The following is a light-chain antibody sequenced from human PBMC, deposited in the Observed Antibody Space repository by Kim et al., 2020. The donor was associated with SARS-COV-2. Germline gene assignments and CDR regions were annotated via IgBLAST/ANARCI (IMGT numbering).Light chain of an antibody. CDR3: QQTYINALT. CDR1: QNIANY. Sequence: SASVGDKVTVTCRASQNIANYLNWYQQKPGKAPKLLIYAASALQTGVPSRFSGSGSGTDFTLTVSSLQPEDFATYYCQQTYINALTFGGGTKVDIK. J-gene: IGKJ4*01. CDR2: AAS. V-gene: IGKV1-39*01.